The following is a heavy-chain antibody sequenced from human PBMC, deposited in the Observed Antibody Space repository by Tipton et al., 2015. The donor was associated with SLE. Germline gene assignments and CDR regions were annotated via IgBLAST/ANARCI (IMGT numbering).Heavy chain of an antibody. D-gene: IGHD1-14*01. CDR1: GFTFSSYW. V-gene: IGHV3-7*01. CDR3: ARVGLLTSLLYWYFDL. J-gene: IGHJ2*01. CDR2: IKQDGSEK. Sequence: SLRLSCAASGFTFSSYWMSWVRQAPAKGLEWVANIKQDGSEKYYVDSVKGRFTISRDNAKNSLYLRMSSMRAEDTAVYYCARVGLLTSLLYWYFDLGGRGTLIPVSS.